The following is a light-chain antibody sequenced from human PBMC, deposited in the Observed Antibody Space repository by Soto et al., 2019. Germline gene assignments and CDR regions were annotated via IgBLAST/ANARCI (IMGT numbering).Light chain of an antibody. Sequence: IVLTQSSGTLSLSPGETATLSCTASQSVSSSYLAWYQQKPGQAPRLLIYGASSRATGIPDRFGGSGSGTDFTLTISRLEPEDFAVYYCQQYGSSPPFTFGQGTKVDIK. CDR1: QSVSSSY. J-gene: IGKJ1*01. CDR2: GAS. V-gene: IGKV3-20*01. CDR3: QQYGSSPPFT.